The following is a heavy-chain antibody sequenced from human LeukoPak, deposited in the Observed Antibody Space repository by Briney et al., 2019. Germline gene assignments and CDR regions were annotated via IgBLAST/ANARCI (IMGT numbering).Heavy chain of an antibody. J-gene: IGHJ4*02. CDR2: IYHSGST. CDR3: ARATITYYYGSGSAYFDY. D-gene: IGHD3-10*01. V-gene: IGHV4-4*02. Sequence: SETLSLTCAVSGGSTSSSNWWSWVRQPPGKGLEWIGEIYHSGSTNYNPSLKSRVTISVDKSKNQFSLKLSSVTAADTAVYYCARATITYYYGSGSAYFDYWGQGTLVTVSS. CDR1: GGSTSSSNW.